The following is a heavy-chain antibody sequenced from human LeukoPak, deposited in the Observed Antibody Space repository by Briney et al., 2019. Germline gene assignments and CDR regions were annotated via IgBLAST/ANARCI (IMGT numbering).Heavy chain of an antibody. V-gene: IGHV1-8*01. CDR3: ARGPHRYCSGGSCVIDY. Sequence: GASVKVSCKASGYTFTSYDINWVRQSTGQRLEWMGWMNPNSGNTGYAEKFQGRVTMTRNTSISTAYMELSSLRSEDTAVYYCARGPHRYCSGGSCVIDYWGQGTLVPVSS. D-gene: IGHD2-15*01. J-gene: IGHJ4*02. CDR2: MNPNSGNT. CDR1: GYTFTSYD.